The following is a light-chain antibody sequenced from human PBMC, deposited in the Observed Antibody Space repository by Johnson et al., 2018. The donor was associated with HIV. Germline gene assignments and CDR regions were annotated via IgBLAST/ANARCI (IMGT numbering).Light chain of an antibody. J-gene: IGLJ1*01. V-gene: IGLV1-51*02. Sequence: QSVLTQAPSVSAAPGQKVTISCSGSTYNIGNNYVSLYQQLPGTAPTLLIYEKNKRPSGIPDRFTGSKSGTSATLGITGLQTGDEADYYCGTWDSSLSAYYVFGTGTKVTVL. CDR1: TYNIGNNY. CDR2: EKN. CDR3: GTWDSSLSAYYV.